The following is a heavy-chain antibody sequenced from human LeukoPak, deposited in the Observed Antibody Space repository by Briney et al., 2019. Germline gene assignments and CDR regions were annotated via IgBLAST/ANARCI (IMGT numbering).Heavy chain of an antibody. V-gene: IGHV3-15*07. CDR1: GFTFSNAW. CDR3: VTDLGSGRRNDAFDI. D-gene: IGHD3-10*01. J-gene: IGHJ3*02. CDR2: IKSKTGGGTV. Sequence: GGSLRLSCAASGFTFSNAWMNWVRQAPGRGLEWVGRIKSKTGGGTVDNAAPVKGRFIISRDDSKSTLYLQMNTLKIEDTAVYYCVTDLGSGRRNDAFDIWGQGTMVIVSS.